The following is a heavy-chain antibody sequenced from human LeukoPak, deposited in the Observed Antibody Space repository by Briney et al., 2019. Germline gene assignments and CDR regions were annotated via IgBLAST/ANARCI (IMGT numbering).Heavy chain of an antibody. D-gene: IGHD1-26*01. CDR3: ATDPATVGVTTRDY. CDR2: ITRSGTNT. V-gene: IGHV3-23*01. Sequence: GGSLRLSCAASGITLNIFAMNWVRQAPGKGLEWVSAITRSGTNTFYRDSVKGRFTVSRDNSKNSIFLQMNTLRADDTAVYFCATDPATVGVTTRDYWGQGTPVTVSS. J-gene: IGHJ4*02. CDR1: GITLNIFA.